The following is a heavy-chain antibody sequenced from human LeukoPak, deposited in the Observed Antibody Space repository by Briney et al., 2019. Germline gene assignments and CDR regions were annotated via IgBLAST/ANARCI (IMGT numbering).Heavy chain of an antibody. CDR1: GGSISSYY. J-gene: IGHJ6*03. Sequence: SETLSLTCTVSGGSISSYYWSWIRQPAGKGLEWFGRIYTSGSTNYNPSLKSRLTMSVGTSKHQFSLKLRSGTGPETAVYYCARNKGDCYYLFKDVWGKGTTVTVSS. CDR2: IYTSGST. V-gene: IGHV4-4*07. D-gene: IGHD2/OR15-2a*01. CDR3: ARNKGDCYYLFKDV.